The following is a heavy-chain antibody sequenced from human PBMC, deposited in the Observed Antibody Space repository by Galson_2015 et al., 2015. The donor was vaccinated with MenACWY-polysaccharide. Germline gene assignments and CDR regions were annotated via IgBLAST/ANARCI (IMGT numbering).Heavy chain of an antibody. V-gene: IGHV1-3*01. CDR1: GYTFKSYA. CDR3: ARGGTGSLAID. J-gene: IGHJ4*02. CDR2: INVDKGNT. D-gene: IGHD7-27*01. Sequence: SVKVSCKASGYTFKSYAIHWVRQAPGQRLEWMGWINVDKGNTKYSQRFQGRVSITRDTSASTAYMELGGLSSEDTAVYYCARGGTGSLAIDWGQGTLVTVSS.